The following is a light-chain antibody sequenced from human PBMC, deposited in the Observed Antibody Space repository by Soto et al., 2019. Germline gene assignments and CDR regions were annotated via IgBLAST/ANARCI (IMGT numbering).Light chain of an antibody. CDR1: QSLLHSNGYNY. CDR2: LGS. J-gene: IGKJ1*01. CDR3: MQALQTRT. Sequence: SVMTQSPLSLPFTPGGPASISCRSSQSLLHSNGYNYLDWYLQKPAQSPQLLIYLGSYRASGVPDRFSGSGSGTDFTLKISRVEAEDVGVYYCMQALQTRTFGQGTKVDIK. V-gene: IGKV2-28*01.